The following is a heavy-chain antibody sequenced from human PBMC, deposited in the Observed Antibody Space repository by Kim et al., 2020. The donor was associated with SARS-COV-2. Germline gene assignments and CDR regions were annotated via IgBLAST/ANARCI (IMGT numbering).Heavy chain of an antibody. Sequence: SETLSLTCTVSGDSINNYYWSWIRQPAGKGLEWIGRIYASRGTDCNPALESRVTMSIDTFRNKFSLKLTSLTAADTAMYYCARGQSQGSRLDYWGLGTLV. CDR2: IYASRGT. J-gene: IGHJ4*02. D-gene: IGHD6-13*01. V-gene: IGHV4-4*07. CDR3: ARGQSQGSRLDY. CDR1: GDSINNYY.